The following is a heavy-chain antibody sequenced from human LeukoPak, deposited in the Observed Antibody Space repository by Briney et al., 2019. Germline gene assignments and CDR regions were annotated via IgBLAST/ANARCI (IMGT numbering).Heavy chain of an antibody. CDR2: IYYSGST. CDR1: GGSISSGDYY. D-gene: IGHD3-16*02. V-gene: IGHV4-30-4*01. J-gene: IGHJ4*02. Sequence: SQTLSLTCTVSGGSISSGDYYWSWIRQPPGKGLEWIGYIYYSGSTFYSPSLRSRVTISVETSKNQFSLKLSSVDAADTALYYCASFYQSYYFDYWGQGNLVTVSS. CDR3: ASFYQSYYFDY.